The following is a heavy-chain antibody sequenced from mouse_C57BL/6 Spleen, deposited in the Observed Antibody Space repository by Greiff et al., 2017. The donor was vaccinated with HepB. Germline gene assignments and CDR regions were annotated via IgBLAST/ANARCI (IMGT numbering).Heavy chain of an antibody. D-gene: IGHD1-1*01. J-gene: IGHJ1*03. CDR3: TPFITTVDWYFDV. CDR2: IDPEDGDT. CDR1: GFNIKDYY. Sequence: VQLQQSGAELVRPGASVKLSCTASGFNIKDYYMHWVKQRPEQGLDWIGRIDPEDGDTEYAPKFQGKATMTADTSSNTAYLQLSSLTSEDTAVYYCTPFITTVDWYFDVWGTGTTVTVSS. V-gene: IGHV14-1*01.